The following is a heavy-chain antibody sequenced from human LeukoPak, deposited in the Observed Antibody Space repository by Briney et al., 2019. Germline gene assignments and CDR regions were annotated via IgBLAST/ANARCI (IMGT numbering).Heavy chain of an antibody. V-gene: IGHV1-69*13. D-gene: IGHD3-3*01. CDR3: AREAVTIFGVVIEGWGPWFDP. CDR2: IIPIFGTA. Sequence: VASVKVSCXASGGTFSSYAISWVRQAPGQGLEWMGGIIPIFGTANYAQKFQGRVTITADESTSTAYMELSSLRSEDTAVYYCAREAVTIFGVVIEGWGPWFDPWGQGTLVTVSS. CDR1: GGTFSSYA. J-gene: IGHJ5*02.